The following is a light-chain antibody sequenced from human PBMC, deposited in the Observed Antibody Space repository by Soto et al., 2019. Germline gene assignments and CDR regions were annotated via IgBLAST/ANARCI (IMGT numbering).Light chain of an antibody. CDR3: QQYESYSLT. Sequence: DIQMTQSPSTLSASVGDSLTITCRASHSIRDCLAWYQQKPGKAPHLLIYDASTLEDGVPSRFSGSGSGTEFTLTISSLRPDDFATYCGQQYESYSLTFGGGTRVELK. J-gene: IGKJ4*01. CDR1: HSIRDC. CDR2: DAS. V-gene: IGKV1-5*01.